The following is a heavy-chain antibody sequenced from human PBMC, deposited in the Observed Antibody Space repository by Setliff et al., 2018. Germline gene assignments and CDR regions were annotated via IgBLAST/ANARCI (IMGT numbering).Heavy chain of an antibody. V-gene: IGHV4-59*12. CDR2: IYYSGST. CDR1: GGSISSYY. J-gene: IGHJ4*02. D-gene: IGHD3-22*01. Sequence: PSETLSLTCTVSGGSISSYYWSWIRQPAGKGLEWIGYIYYSGSTNYNPSLKSRVTISVDTSKNQFSLKLSSVTAADTAVYFCARGQRPDYHDSSPYYYHINYWGQGTLVTVSS. CDR3: ARGQRPDYHDSSPYYYHINY.